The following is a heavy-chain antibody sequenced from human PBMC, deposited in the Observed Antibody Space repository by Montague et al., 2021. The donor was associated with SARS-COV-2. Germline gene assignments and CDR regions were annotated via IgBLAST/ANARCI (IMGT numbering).Heavy chain of an antibody. J-gene: IGHJ3*02. Sequence: SLRLSCAASGFTFSSYGMHWVRQAPGKGLEWVAVIWYDGSNKYYADSVKGRFTISRDSSKNTLYLQMNSLRAEDTAVYYCAREGNYSTGGAFDIWGQGTMVTVSS. CDR2: IWYDGSNK. CDR3: AREGNYSTGGAFDI. CDR1: GFTFSSYG. V-gene: IGHV3-33*01. D-gene: IGHD1-7*01.